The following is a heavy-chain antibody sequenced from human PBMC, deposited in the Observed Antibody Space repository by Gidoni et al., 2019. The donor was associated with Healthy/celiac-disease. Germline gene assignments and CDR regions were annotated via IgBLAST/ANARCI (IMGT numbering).Heavy chain of an antibody. Sequence: AASGFTFSSYGMHWVRQAPGKGLEWVAVIWYDGSNKYYADSVKGRFTISRDNSKNTLYLQMNSLRAEDTAVYYCARDVPLGVVPAAMGGAFDIWGQGTMVTVSS. CDR3: ARDVPLGVVPAAMGGAFDI. CDR1: GFTFSSYG. CDR2: IWYDGSNK. J-gene: IGHJ3*02. D-gene: IGHD2-2*01. V-gene: IGHV3-33*01.